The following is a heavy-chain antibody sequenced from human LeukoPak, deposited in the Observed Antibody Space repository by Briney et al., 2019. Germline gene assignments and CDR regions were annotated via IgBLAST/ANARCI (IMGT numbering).Heavy chain of an antibody. CDR2: IYYSGST. Sequence: SETLSLTCTVSGGSISSYYWSWIRQTPGKGLEWIGYIYYSGSTNFNPSLKSRVTISVDTSKNQFSLKMSSVTAADTAVYYCARDQDYYGSGGYYYGYWGQGTLVTVSS. D-gene: IGHD3-10*01. CDR1: GGSISSYY. CDR3: ARDQDYYGSGGYYYGY. J-gene: IGHJ4*02. V-gene: IGHV4-59*01.